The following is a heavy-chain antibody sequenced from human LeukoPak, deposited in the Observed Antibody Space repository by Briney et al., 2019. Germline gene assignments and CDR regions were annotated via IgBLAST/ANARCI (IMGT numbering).Heavy chain of an antibody. D-gene: IGHD3-16*02. V-gene: IGHV3-23*01. CDR2: ISGSGGST. CDR1: GFTFSSYA. J-gene: IGHJ4*02. CDR3: AKPDRVHLGELSPLDY. Sequence: GGSLRLSCAASGFTFSSYAMSWVRQAPGKGLEWVSAISGSGGSTCYADSVKGRFTISRDNSKNTLYLQMNSLRAEDTAVYYCAKPDRVHLGELSPLDYWGQGTLVTVSS.